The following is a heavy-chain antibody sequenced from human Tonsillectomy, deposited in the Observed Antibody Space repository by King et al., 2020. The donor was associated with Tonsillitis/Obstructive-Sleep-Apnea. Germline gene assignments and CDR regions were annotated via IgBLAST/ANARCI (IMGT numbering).Heavy chain of an antibody. J-gene: IGHJ4*02. CDR2: ISYDGCNK. V-gene: IGHV3-30*04. CDR3: ARDDYGGNSGFDY. CDR1: GFTFSSYA. D-gene: IGHD4-23*01. Sequence: VQLVESGGGVVQPGRSLRLSCAASGFTFSSYAMHWVRQAPGKGLEWVAVISYDGCNKYYADSVKGRFTISRDNSKNTLYLQMNSLRAEDTAVYYCARDDYGGNSGFDYWGQGTLVTVSS.